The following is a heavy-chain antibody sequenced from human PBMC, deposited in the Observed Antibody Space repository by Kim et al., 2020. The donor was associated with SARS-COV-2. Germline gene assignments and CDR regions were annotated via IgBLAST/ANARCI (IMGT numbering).Heavy chain of an antibody. Sequence: GGSLRLSCAASGFSFSSYWMHWVRQAPGKGLVWVSGINSDETRTTYADSVKGRFTVSRDNARDTLYLQMNSLRAEDTAVYHCARRSVDAFDIWGQGTMVTVSS. CDR2: INSDETRT. J-gene: IGHJ3*02. CDR3: ARRSVDAFDI. CDR1: GFSFSSYW. V-gene: IGHV3-74*01.